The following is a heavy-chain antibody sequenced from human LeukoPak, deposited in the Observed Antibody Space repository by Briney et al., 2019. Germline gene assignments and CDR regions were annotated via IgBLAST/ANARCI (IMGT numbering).Heavy chain of an antibody. CDR2: ISSSSSTI. D-gene: IGHD6-13*01. J-gene: IGHJ4*02. Sequence: GGSLRLSCAASGFTFSSYSMNWVRQAPGKGLEWVSYISSSSSTIYYADSVKGRFTISRDNAKNSLYLQMNRLRDEDTAVYYCARVWGIAAAGGEIEYWGQGTLVTVSS. CDR3: ARVWGIAAAGGEIEY. V-gene: IGHV3-48*02. CDR1: GFTFSSYS.